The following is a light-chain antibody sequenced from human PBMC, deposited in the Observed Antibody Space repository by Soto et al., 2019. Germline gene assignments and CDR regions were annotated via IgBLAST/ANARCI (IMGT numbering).Light chain of an antibody. CDR3: SSYTSSSTVV. J-gene: IGLJ2*01. CDR1: SSDVGGYNY. Sequence: QSVLTQPASVSGSPGQSITISCTGTSSDVGGYNYVSWYQQLPGKAPKLMIYDVSNRPSGVSNRFSGSKSGNTASLTISGLQAEDEAEYYCSSYTSSSTVVFGGGTQLTVL. CDR2: DVS. V-gene: IGLV2-14*01.